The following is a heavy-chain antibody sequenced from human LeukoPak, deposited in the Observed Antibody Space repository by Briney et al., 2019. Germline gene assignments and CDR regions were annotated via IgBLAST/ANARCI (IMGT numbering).Heavy chain of an antibody. Sequence: GGSLRLSCAAPGFTFSSYSMNWVRQAPGKGLEWVSYISSSSSTIYYADSVKGRFTISRDNAKNSLYLQMNSLRAEDTAVYYCARAPYYYDSSGYYPTPIDYWGQGTLVTVSS. D-gene: IGHD3-22*01. CDR3: ARAPYYYDSSGYYPTPIDY. CDR1: GFTFSSYS. V-gene: IGHV3-48*04. J-gene: IGHJ4*02. CDR2: ISSSSSTI.